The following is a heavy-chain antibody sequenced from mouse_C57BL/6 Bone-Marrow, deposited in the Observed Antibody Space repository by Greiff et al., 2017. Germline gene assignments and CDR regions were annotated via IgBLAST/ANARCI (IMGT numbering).Heavy chain of an antibody. V-gene: IGHV1-77*01. Sequence: VKLQESGPELVKPGASVKMSCKTSGYTFTDYVISWVKQRTGQGLEWIGEIYPGSGSTYYNEKFKGKATLTADKSSNTASMQLSSLTSEDSAVYFCARGPLYDPGFAYWGQGTLVTVSA. CDR1: GYTFTDYV. J-gene: IGHJ3*01. CDR3: ARGPLYDPGFAY. D-gene: IGHD2-3*01. CDR2: IYPGSGST.